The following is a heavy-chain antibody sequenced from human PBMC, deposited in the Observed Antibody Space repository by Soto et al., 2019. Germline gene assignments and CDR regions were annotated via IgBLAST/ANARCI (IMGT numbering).Heavy chain of an antibody. CDR2: ISHTGDT. D-gene: IGHD1-26*01. V-gene: IGHV4-61*01. CDR3: ARIVVGVTVDL. J-gene: IGHJ4*02. Sequence: SETLSLTCTVSDASVWSDSYFWTWIRQPPGKGLEWIAYISHTGDTNYNPSLKSRVTISIDTSRNQFSLTVTSVTAADTAVYFCARIVVGVTVDLWGQGSLVTVSA. CDR1: DASVWSDSYF.